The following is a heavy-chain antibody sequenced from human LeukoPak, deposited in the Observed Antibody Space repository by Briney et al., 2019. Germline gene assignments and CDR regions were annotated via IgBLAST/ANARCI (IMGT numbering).Heavy chain of an antibody. CDR3: ARGHSGSYYRGSAFDI. J-gene: IGHJ3*02. D-gene: IGHD1-26*01. Sequence: SQTLSLTCAISGDSVSSNSAAWNWIRQSPSRGLEWLGRTYYRSKWYNDYAVSVKSRITINPDTSKNQFSLKLSSVTAADTAVYYCARGHSGSYYRGSAFDIWGQGTMVTVSS. CDR2: TYYRSKWYN. CDR1: GDSVSSNSAA. V-gene: IGHV6-1*01.